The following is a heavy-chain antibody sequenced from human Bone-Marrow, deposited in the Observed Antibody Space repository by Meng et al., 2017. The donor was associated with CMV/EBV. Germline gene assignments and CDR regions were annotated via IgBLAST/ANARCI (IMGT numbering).Heavy chain of an antibody. CDR3: ARQSGEVRDY. V-gene: IGHV4-39*01. D-gene: IGHD3-10*01. CDR2: IYYSGST. CDR1: GGSISSSSYC. J-gene: IGHJ4*02. Sequence: TCTISGGSISSSSYCWGWIRQPPGKGLEWIGSIYYSGSTYYNPSLKSRVTISVDTSKNQFSLKLSSVTAADTAVYYCARQSGEVRDYWGQGTLVTVSS.